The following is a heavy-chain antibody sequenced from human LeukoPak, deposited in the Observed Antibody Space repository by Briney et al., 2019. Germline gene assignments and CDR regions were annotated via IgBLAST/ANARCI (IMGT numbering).Heavy chain of an antibody. CDR1: GGSVSSSSYY. CDR3: ARSSGIAAAHKY. V-gene: IGHV4-39*01. Sequence: SETLSLNCTVSGGSVSSSSYYWGWIRQPPGKGLEWIGSIYYSGSTYYNASFKSRVTISVDTSKNQFSLKLSSVTAADTAVYYCARSSGIAAAHKYWGQGTLVTVSS. J-gene: IGHJ4*02. CDR2: IYYSGST. D-gene: IGHD6-13*01.